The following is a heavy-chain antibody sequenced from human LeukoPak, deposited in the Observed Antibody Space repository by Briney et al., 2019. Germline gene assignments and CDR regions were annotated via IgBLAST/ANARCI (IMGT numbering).Heavy chain of an antibody. CDR1: GGSISSSSYY. Sequence: SETLSLTCTVSGGSISSSSYYWGWIRQPPGKGLEWIGYIYYSGSTNYNPSLKSRVTISVDTSKNQFSLKLSSVTAADTAVYYCARVRKSDTAPDYWGQGTLVTVSS. CDR2: IYYSGST. J-gene: IGHJ4*02. D-gene: IGHD5-18*01. V-gene: IGHV4-61*05. CDR3: ARVRKSDTAPDY.